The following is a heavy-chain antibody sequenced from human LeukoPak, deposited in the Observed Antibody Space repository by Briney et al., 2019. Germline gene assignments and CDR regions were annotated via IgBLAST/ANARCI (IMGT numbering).Heavy chain of an antibody. Sequence: SETLSLTCTVSGASISAHYWSWIRQPPGKGLEWIGYIYNSGSSNYNPSLKSRVTISVDTSKTQFSLKLSSVTAADTAVYYCARVPSIAAAGIRGYFDYWGQGTLVTVSS. CDR2: IYNSGSS. CDR1: GASISAHY. V-gene: IGHV4-59*11. J-gene: IGHJ4*02. D-gene: IGHD6-13*01. CDR3: ARVPSIAAAGIRGYFDY.